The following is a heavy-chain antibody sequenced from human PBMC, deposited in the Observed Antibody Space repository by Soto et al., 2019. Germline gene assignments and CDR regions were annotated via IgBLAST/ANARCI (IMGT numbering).Heavy chain of an antibody. CDR3: SRGNHNAFEN. Sequence: EVQLVESGGGLVQPGGSLTLSCAASGFTFSGSPMHWVRQGSGKGLEWVGHIGGKAESYATAYAASVKGRFTVSRDDSHNTEYLQVNSLKIEDTAVYYCSRGNHNAFENWCQGIMVTVSS. CDR1: GFTFSGSP. CDR2: IGGKAESYAT. D-gene: IGHD1-1*01. J-gene: IGHJ4*02. V-gene: IGHV3-73*02.